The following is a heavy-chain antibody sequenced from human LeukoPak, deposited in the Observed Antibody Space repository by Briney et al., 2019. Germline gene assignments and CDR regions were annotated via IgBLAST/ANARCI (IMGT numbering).Heavy chain of an antibody. CDR2: IYPGDSDT. CDR1: GYSFTSYW. J-gene: IGHJ5*02. V-gene: IGHV5-51*01. CDR3: ARLARYCSSTSCYRDWFDP. Sequence: PGDSLKISCKGSGYSFTSYWIGWVRQMPGKGLEWMGIIYPGDSDTRYSPSFQGQVTISADKSISTAYLQWSSLKASDTAMYYCARLARYCSSTSCYRDWFDPWGQGTLVTVSS. D-gene: IGHD2-2*01.